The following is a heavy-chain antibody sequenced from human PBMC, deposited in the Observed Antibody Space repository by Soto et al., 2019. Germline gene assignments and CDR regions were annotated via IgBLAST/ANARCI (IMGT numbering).Heavy chain of an antibody. CDR3: ARQSGQWLVNDAFDI. J-gene: IGHJ3*02. CDR1: GYSFTSYW. Sequence: GESLKISCKGSGYSFTSYWIGWVRQMPGKGLEWMGIIYPGDSDTGYSPSFQGQVTISADKSISTAYLQWSSLKASDTAMYYCARQSGQWLVNDAFDIWGQGTMVTVSS. V-gene: IGHV5-51*01. CDR2: IYPGDSDT. D-gene: IGHD6-19*01.